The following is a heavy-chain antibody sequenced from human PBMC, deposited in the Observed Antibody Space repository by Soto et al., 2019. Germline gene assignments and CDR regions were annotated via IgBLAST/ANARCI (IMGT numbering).Heavy chain of an antibody. CDR2: ISYGGSNK. V-gene: IGHV3-30*18. CDR1: GFTFSSYG. Sequence: GGSLRLSCAASGFTFSSYGMHWVRQAAGKWLEWVAVISYGGSNKYYADSVKGRFTISRDNSKNTLYLQMNSLRAEDTAVYYCAKDRLGYDILTGYPDYWGQGTLVTVSS. CDR3: AKDRLGYDILTGYPDY. D-gene: IGHD3-9*01. J-gene: IGHJ4*02.